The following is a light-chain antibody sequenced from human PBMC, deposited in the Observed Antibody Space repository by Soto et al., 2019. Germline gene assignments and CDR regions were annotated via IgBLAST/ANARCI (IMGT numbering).Light chain of an antibody. V-gene: IGLV2-14*02. CDR2: EVS. CDR3: SSYTTSSTLSV. CDR1: SSDVGSHNF. J-gene: IGLJ1*01. Sequence: QSALTQPASVSGSPGQSITISCTGTSSDVGSHNFVSWYQQRPGKAHKLMIYEVSNRPSGVSNRFSGSKSGNTASLTISGLQAEDEADYYCSSYTTSSTLSVFVTGTKLTV.